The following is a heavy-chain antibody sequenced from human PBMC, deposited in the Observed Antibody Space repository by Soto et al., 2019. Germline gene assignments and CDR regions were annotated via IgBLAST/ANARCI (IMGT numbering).Heavy chain of an antibody. Sequence: GPSVKVSCKASGYTFTSYGISWVRQAPGQGLEWMGWISAYNGNTNYAQKLQGRVTMTTDTSTSTAYMELRSLRSDDTAVYYCARLYSGYDFGWFDPWGQGTLVTVSS. CDR3: ARLYSGYDFGWFDP. J-gene: IGHJ5*02. CDR1: GYTFTSYG. CDR2: ISAYNGNT. V-gene: IGHV1-18*01. D-gene: IGHD5-12*01.